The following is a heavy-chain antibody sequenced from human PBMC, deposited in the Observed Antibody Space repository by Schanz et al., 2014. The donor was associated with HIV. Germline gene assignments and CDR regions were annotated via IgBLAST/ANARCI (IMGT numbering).Heavy chain of an antibody. CDR3: AKVPVAHYYYGMDV. CDR2: ISGSGGST. CDR1: GFTFSSYA. Sequence: ELQMLESGGGLVQPGGSLRLSCAASGFTFSSYAMSWVRQAPGKGLEWVSTISGSGGSTYYADSVKGRFTISRDNSKSTLFLQMNSLRAEDTAVYYCAKVPVAHYYYGMDVWGQGTTVTVSS. V-gene: IGHV3-23*01. J-gene: IGHJ6*02.